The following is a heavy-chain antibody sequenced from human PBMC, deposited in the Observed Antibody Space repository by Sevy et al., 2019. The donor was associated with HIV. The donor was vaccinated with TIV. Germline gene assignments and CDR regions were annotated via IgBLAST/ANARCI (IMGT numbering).Heavy chain of an antibody. CDR1: GGSISSSSYY. V-gene: IGHV4-39*01. J-gene: IGHJ6*02. CDR3: ARHGYYYYYCMDV. CDR2: IYYSGST. Sequence: SETLSLTCTVSGGSISSSSYYWGWIRQPPGKGLEWIGSIYYSGSTYYNPSLKSRVTISVDTSKNQFSLKLSSVTAADTAVYYCARHGYYYYYCMDVWGQGTTVTVSS.